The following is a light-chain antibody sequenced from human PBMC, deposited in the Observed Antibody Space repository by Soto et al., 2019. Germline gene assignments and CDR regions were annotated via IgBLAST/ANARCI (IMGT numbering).Light chain of an antibody. J-gene: IGKJ3*01. Sequence: EIVLTQSPATLSLSPGERATLSCRASQSVSSYLAWYQQKPGQAPRLLIYDASNRATAIPARFSGSGSGTDFTLTISSLEPEDFAVYYCQQRSNWPLFTFGPGTKVDI. CDR3: QQRSNWPLFT. V-gene: IGKV3-11*01. CDR2: DAS. CDR1: QSVSSY.